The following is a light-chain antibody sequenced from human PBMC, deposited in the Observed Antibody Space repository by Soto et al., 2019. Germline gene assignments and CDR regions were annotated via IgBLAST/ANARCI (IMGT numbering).Light chain of an antibody. CDR2: GDN. CDR3: QSYDSSSVI. J-gene: IGLJ2*01. Sequence: NFMLTQPQSVSESPGKTLTISCTGSSGNIASNYVQWYQQRPGSAPTTVIYGDNQRPSGVPDRFSGSIDTSSNSASLTISGLRTEDEAAYYCQSYDSSSVIFGGGTKVTVL. V-gene: IGLV6-57*02. CDR1: SGNIASNY.